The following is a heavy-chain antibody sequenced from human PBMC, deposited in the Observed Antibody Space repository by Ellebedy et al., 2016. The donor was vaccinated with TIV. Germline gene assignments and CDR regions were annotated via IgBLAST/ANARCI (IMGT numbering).Heavy chain of an antibody. CDR1: GYTFSSYV. Sequence: AASVKVSCKASGYTFSSYVIGWVRQAPGQGLEWMGWISAHNGNTNYAQKLQGRVTLTTDTSTGTAYMELRSLGSDDTAVYYCARDGYFDYWGQGTLVTVSS. V-gene: IGHV1-18*01. D-gene: IGHD2-2*03. CDR3: ARDGYFDY. J-gene: IGHJ4*02. CDR2: ISAHNGNT.